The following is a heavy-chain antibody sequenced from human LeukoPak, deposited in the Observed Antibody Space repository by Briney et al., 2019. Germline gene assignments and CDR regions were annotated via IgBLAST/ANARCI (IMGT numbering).Heavy chain of an antibody. CDR1: GYTFTSYG. Sequence: ASVKVSCTASGYTFTSYGISWVRQAPGQGLEWMGWISAYNGNTNYAQKLQGRVTMTTDTSTSTAYMELRSLRSDDTAVYYCARETGDQSGDAFDIWGQGTMVTVSS. D-gene: IGHD7-27*01. CDR3: ARETGDQSGDAFDI. J-gene: IGHJ3*02. V-gene: IGHV1-18*01. CDR2: ISAYNGNT.